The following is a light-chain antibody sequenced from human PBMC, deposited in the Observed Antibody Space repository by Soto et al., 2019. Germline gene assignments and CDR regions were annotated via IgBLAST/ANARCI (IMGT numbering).Light chain of an antibody. CDR3: LQVYSFTRT. J-gene: IGKJ1*01. CDR2: AAS. Sequence: EIVMTQTPLSLSITSGEQASMSCRSIQSLLHSDGYTYLYWFQQKPGKAPQYPIQAASILQSGVPSRFSGIVSGTEFILTLNKLQTEDCASYVGLQVYSFTRTFGLGTKVDIK. CDR1: QSLLHSDGYTY. V-gene: IGKV2D-26*01.